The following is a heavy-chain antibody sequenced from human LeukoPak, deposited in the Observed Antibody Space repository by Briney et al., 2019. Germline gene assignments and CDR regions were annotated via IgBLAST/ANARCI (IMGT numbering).Heavy chain of an antibody. CDR1: GGTFSSYA. V-gene: IGHV1-69*13. CDR2: IIPIFGTA. D-gene: IGHD3-10*01. J-gene: IGHJ4*02. CDR3: ARSRGLLWFGELPY. Sequence: SVKVSCKASGGTFSSYAISWVRQAPGQGLEWMGGIIPIFGTANYAQKFQGRVTITADESTSTAYMELSSLRSEDTAAYYCARSRGLLWFGELPYWGQGTLVTVSS.